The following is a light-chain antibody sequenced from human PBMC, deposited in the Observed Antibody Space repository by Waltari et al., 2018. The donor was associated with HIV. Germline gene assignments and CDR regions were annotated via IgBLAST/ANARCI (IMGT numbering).Light chain of an antibody. CDR1: SDNVGNQG. V-gene: IGLV10-54*04. J-gene: IGLJ2*01. Sequence: QAGLTQPPSVSKGLRQTATLTCTGNSDNVGNQGATWLQQHQGHPPKLLFYGNNNRRSAISERFSASRSGNTASLTITGLQPEDEADYFCSAWDRSLSAVVFGGGTTLIVL. CDR3: SAWDRSLSAVV. CDR2: GNN.